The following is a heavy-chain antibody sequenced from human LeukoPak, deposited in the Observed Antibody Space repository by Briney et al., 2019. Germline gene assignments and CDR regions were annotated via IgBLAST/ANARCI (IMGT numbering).Heavy chain of an antibody. Sequence: PGTSLRLSCAASGFTFSSYGMHWVRQAPGKGLEWVADIWHDESKKYYADSVEGRFTISRDTSKNTLYLQMNSLRVEDTAVYYCARDGTLGASGSYYNLPYWGQGTLVTVSS. CDR3: ARDGTLGASGSYYNLPY. CDR2: IWHDESKK. V-gene: IGHV3-33*01. J-gene: IGHJ4*02. D-gene: IGHD3-10*01. CDR1: GFTFSSYG.